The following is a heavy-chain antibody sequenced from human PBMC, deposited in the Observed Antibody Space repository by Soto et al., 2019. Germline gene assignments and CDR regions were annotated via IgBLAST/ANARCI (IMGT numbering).Heavy chain of an antibody. Sequence: GGSLSLSCAASGFPFSSYGMHWVRQAPGKGLEWVAVISYDGSNKYYADSVKGRFTISRDNSKNTLYLQMNSLRAEDTAVYYCTPGGVPEAAKGYYYYAMDVWGQGTTVTVSS. CDR3: TPGGVPEAAKGYYYYAMDV. D-gene: IGHD2-2*01. CDR1: GFPFSSYG. CDR2: ISYDGSNK. V-gene: IGHV3-30*03. J-gene: IGHJ6*02.